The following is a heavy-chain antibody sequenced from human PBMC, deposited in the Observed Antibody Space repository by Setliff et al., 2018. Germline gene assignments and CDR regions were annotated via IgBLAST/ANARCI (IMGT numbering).Heavy chain of an antibody. V-gene: IGHV3-30*03. CDR2: ISFDGSDQ. Sequence: GSLRLSCVASGFGFRSFGMYWVRQAPGKGLEWVAAISFDGSDQYYADSVKGRFTISRDNSNSKVFLQMNSLRAEDTAVYHCNSRITVLRGVTVLWGQGTLVTVS. D-gene: IGHD3-10*01. J-gene: IGHJ4*02. CDR1: GFGFRSFG. CDR3: NSRITVLRGVTVL.